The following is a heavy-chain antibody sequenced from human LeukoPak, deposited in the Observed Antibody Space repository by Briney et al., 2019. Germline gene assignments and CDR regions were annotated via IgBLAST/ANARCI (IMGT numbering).Heavy chain of an antibody. CDR3: AGVVAATYYFDY. D-gene: IGHD2-15*01. CDR1: GGSFSGYY. J-gene: IGHJ4*02. CDR2: INHSGST. Sequence: SETLSLTCAVYGGSFSGYYWSWIRQPPGKGLEWIGEINHSGSTNYNPPLKSRVTISVDTSKNQFSLKLSSVTAADTAVYYCAGVVAATYYFDYWGQGTLVTVSS. V-gene: IGHV4-34*01.